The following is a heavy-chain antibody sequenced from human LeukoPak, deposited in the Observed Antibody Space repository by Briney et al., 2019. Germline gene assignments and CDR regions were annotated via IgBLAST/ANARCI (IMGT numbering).Heavy chain of an antibody. Sequence: GGSLRLSCEAAGYTFDDDAMHWVRQAPGKGLGWVSAISWNSGSIGYADSVKGRFTISRDNGKNSLYLQMNSLRTEDTALYYCAKGHTYGLGESYLDFWGQGTLVSVSS. V-gene: IGHV3-9*01. CDR3: AKGHTYGLGESYLDF. CDR1: GYTFDDDA. CDR2: ISWNSGSI. D-gene: IGHD5-18*01. J-gene: IGHJ4*02.